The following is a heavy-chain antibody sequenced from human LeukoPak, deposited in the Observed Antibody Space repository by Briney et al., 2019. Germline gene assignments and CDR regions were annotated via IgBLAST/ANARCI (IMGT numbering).Heavy chain of an antibody. CDR1: GYTFTSYG. Sequence: ASVKVSCKASGYTFTSYGISWVRQAPGQGLEWMGWISAYNGNTNYAQKLQGRVTITTDTSTSTAYMELRSLRSDDTAVYYCARDTVGYCSSTSCYVSWGQGTLVTVSS. D-gene: IGHD2-2*01. CDR3: ARDTVGYCSSTSCYVS. CDR2: ISAYNGNT. V-gene: IGHV1-18*01. J-gene: IGHJ5*02.